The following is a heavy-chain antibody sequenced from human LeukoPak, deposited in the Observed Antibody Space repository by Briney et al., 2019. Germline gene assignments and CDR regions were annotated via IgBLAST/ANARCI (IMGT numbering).Heavy chain of an antibody. D-gene: IGHD3-10*01. Sequence: GGSLRLSCAASGFTFSSYGMHWVRRTPGKGLEWVAFIRSDGSDKYYADSVKGRFTISRDNSKNTMYLQMNSLRAEDTAVYYCARVKYGPGSLIYYYYYMDVWGKGTTVTISS. V-gene: IGHV3-30*02. CDR1: GFTFSSYG. CDR3: ARVKYGPGSLIYYYYYMDV. J-gene: IGHJ6*03. CDR2: IRSDGSDK.